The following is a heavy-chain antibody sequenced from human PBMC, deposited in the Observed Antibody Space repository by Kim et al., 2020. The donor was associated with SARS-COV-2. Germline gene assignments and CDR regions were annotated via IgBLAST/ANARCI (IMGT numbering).Heavy chain of an antibody. CDR3: ARLPVKQWLVDY. J-gene: IGHJ4*02. V-gene: IGHV4-39*01. D-gene: IGHD6-19*01. Sequence: YYHPHLKSRVTISVDTSKSQFSLKLSSVTAADTAVYYCARLPVKQWLVDYWGQGTLVTVSS.